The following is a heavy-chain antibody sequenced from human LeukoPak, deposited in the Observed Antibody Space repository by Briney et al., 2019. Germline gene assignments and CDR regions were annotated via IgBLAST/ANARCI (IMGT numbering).Heavy chain of an antibody. Sequence: ASVKVSCKASGGTFSSYAISWVRQAPGQGLEWMGIINPSGGSTSYAQKFQGRVTMTRDTSTSTVYMELSSLRSEDTAVYYCARYFYYDSSVYFDYWGQGTLVTVSS. J-gene: IGHJ4*02. CDR3: ARYFYYDSSVYFDY. CDR1: GGTFSSYA. CDR2: INPSGGST. V-gene: IGHV1-46*01. D-gene: IGHD3-22*01.